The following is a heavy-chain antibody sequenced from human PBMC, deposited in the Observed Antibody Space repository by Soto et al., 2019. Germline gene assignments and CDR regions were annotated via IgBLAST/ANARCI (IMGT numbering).Heavy chain of an antibody. V-gene: IGHV1-69*04. D-gene: IGHD6-13*01. CDR2: IIPILGIA. J-gene: IGHJ5*02. CDR3: ARDSLNKSSSSWYSHSPINWFDP. Sequence: SVKVSCKASGGTFSSYTISWVRQAPGQGLEWMGRIIPILGIANYAQKFQGRVTITADKSTSTAYMELSSLRSEDTAVYYCARDSLNKSSSSWYSHSPINWFDPWGQGTLVTVSS. CDR1: GGTFSSYT.